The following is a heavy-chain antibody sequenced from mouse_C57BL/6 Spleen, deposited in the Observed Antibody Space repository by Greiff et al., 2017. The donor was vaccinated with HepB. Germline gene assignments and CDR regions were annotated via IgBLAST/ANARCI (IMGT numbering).Heavy chain of an antibody. D-gene: IGHD4-1*01. V-gene: IGHV5-4*03. Sequence: EVKLMESGGGLVKPGGSLKLSCAASGFTFSSYAMSWVRQTPEKRLEWVATISDGGSYTYYPDNVKGRFTISRDNAKNNLYLQMSHLKSEDTAMYYCARSRHPGTYYFDYWGQGTTLTVSS. CDR1: GFTFSSYA. J-gene: IGHJ2*01. CDR3: ARSRHPGTYYFDY. CDR2: ISDGGSYT.